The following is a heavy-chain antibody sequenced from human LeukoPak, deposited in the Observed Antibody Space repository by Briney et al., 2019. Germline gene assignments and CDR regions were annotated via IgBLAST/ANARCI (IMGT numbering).Heavy chain of an antibody. CDR3: ARGRGVSYFDY. D-gene: IGHD3-10*01. CDR2: IWYDGSNK. V-gene: IGHV3-33*01. Sequence: SGGSLRLSCAASQFTFSNHSMHWVRQAPGKGLEWVAVIWYDGSNKYYADSVKGRFTISRDNSQNTLYLQMNSLRAEDTAVYYCARGRGVSYFDYWGQGTQVTVSP. CDR1: QFTFSNHS. J-gene: IGHJ4*02.